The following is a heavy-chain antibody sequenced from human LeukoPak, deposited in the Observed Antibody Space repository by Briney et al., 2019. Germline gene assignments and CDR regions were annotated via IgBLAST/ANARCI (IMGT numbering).Heavy chain of an antibody. CDR1: GFTFSSYW. Sequence: GGSLRLSCAASGFTFSSYWMSWVRQAPGKGLEWVANIKQDGSEKYYVDSVKGRFTISRDNAKNSLYLQVNSLRVEDTAVYYCARRVLGAVGYFDYWGQGALVTISS. CDR2: IKQDGSEK. V-gene: IGHV3-7*03. D-gene: IGHD4-23*01. J-gene: IGHJ4*02. CDR3: ARRVLGAVGYFDY.